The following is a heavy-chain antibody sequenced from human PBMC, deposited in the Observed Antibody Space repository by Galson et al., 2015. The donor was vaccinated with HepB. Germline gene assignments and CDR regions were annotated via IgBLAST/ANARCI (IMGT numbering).Heavy chain of an antibody. CDR3: ARDRSHSLDF. V-gene: IGHV1-18*01. CDR2: ISANSGNT. D-gene: IGHD6-6*01. Sequence: LEWLGWISANSGNTNFAQRLQGRVTMTRDTSTSTAYMELRRLRSDDTAVYYCARDRSHSLDFWGQGTLVTVSS. J-gene: IGHJ4*02.